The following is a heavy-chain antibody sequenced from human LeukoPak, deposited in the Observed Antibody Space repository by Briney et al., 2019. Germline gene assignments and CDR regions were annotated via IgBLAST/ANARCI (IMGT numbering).Heavy chain of an antibody. CDR1: GFTFSNFW. CDR2: ISPDGREK. D-gene: IGHD5-24*01. CDR3: WDSQ. J-gene: IGHJ4*02. Sequence: PGGSLRLSCSASGFTFSNFWMTWVRQAPGKGLECLANISPDGREKYYMDSVKGRFTISRDNTKNSLYLQMSSLRADYCARDLNWDSQWGQGTLVTVSS. V-gene: IGHV3-7*01.